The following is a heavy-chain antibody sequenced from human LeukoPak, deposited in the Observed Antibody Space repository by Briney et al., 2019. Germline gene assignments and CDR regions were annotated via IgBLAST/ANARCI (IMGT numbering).Heavy chain of an antibody. CDR1: GFTFSGSA. D-gene: IGHD2-2*01. Sequence: PGGSLRLSCAASGFTFSGSAMHWVRQASGKGLEWVGRIRSKANSYATAYAASVKGRFTISRDDSKNTAYLQMNSLKTEDTAVYYCTRHGAVGPPAWGQGTLVTVSS. J-gene: IGHJ4*02. CDR3: TRHGAVGPPA. V-gene: IGHV3-73*01. CDR2: IRSKANSYAT.